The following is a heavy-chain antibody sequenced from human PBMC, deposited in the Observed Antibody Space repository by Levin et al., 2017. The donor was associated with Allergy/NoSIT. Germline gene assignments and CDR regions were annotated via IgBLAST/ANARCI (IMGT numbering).Heavy chain of an antibody. J-gene: IGHJ4*02. D-gene: IGHD2-2*02. CDR2: ISSKAYGGTT. Sequence: GGSLRLSCTASGFTFGDYAMSWFRQAPGKGLEWVGFISSKAYGGTTEYAASVKGRFTISRDDYKSIAYLQMNSLKTEDTAVYYCTSDPQLLYGPPSNCFDYWGQGTLVTVSS. V-gene: IGHV3-49*03. CDR3: TSDPQLLYGPPSNCFDY. CDR1: GFTFGDYA.